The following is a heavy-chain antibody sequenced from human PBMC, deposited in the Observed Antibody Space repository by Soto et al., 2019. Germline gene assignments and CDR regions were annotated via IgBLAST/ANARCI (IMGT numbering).Heavy chain of an antibody. V-gene: IGHV3-23*01. Sequence: EVQLLESGGGWLQPGGSRRLSCAASGFTFSSYAMNWVRQAPGKGLEWVSGITGSGAGSYYSDSVKGRFTISRDNSKNTLYLQMPSLRAEDTAVYYCAKAYSKSWPNDWFDPWSQGTLVTVSS. CDR2: ITGSGAGS. D-gene: IGHD1-26*01. J-gene: IGHJ5*02. CDR3: AKAYSKSWPNDWFDP. CDR1: GFTFSSYA.